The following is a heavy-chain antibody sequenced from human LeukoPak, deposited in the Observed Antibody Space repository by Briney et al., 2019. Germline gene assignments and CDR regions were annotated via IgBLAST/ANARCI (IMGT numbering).Heavy chain of an antibody. Sequence: GGPLRLSCAASGFTVSSNYMTWVRQAPGKGLEWVSVIYSGGSILYADSVKGRFTISRDNSKNTLYLQMNSLRAEDTAVYYCARALRDGYNRGFDYWGQGTLVTVSS. D-gene: IGHD5-24*01. CDR3: ARALRDGYNRGFDY. J-gene: IGHJ4*02. CDR1: GFTVSSNY. V-gene: IGHV3-66*01. CDR2: IYSGGSI.